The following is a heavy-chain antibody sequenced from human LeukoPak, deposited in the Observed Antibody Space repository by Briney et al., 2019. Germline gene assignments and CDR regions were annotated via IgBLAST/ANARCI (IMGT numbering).Heavy chain of an antibody. Sequence: SETLSLTCAVSAASISNYYWSWIRQAPGRGLEWIGYISTSGSTNYNPSLKSRVSISLDTSKNRFSLNLNFVTAADTAVYYCASPRSGYRYTFDYWGQGALVTVSS. V-gene: IGHV4-4*09. CDR3: ASPRSGYRYTFDY. CDR2: ISTSGST. J-gene: IGHJ4*02. D-gene: IGHD3-22*01. CDR1: AASISNYY.